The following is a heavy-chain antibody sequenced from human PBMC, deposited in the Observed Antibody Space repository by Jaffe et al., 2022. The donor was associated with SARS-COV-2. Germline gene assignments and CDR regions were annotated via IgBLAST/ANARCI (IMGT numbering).Heavy chain of an antibody. CDR1: GGSFSAYY. J-gene: IGHJ4*02. CDR3: ARVISGSYGTGFGY. CDR2: INHSGGT. V-gene: IGHV4-34*01. Sequence: QVQLQQWGAGLLKPSETLSLTCAAYGGSFSAYYWSWIRQPPGKGLEWIGEINHSGGTNYNPSLKSRLTISVDTSKNQFSLKLTSVTAADTAVYYCARVISGSYGTGFGYWGQGTLVTVSS. D-gene: IGHD1-26*01.